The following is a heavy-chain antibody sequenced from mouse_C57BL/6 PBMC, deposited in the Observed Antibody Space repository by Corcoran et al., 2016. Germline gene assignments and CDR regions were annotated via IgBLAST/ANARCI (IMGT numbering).Heavy chain of an antibody. CDR1: GYTFTDYY. V-gene: IGHV1-19*01. CDR3: ARSPYGSSAMDY. D-gene: IGHD1-1*01. CDR2: INPYNGGT. Sequence: EVQLQQSGPVLVKPGALVKMSCKASGYTFTDYYMNWVKQSHGKSLEWIGVINPYNGGTSYNQKFKGKATLTVDKSSSTAYMELNSLTSEDSAVYYCARSPYGSSAMDYWGQGTSVTVSS. J-gene: IGHJ4*01.